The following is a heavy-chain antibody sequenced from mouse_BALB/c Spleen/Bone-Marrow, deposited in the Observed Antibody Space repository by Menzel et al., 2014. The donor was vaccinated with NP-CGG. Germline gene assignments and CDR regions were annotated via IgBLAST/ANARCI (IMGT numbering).Heavy chain of an antibody. V-gene: IGHV1S130*01. J-gene: IGHJ2*01. CDR2: IHPNSGNS. Sequence: QVQLKQSGAELVKPGASVKLSCKSSGYTFTNSWIHWAKQRPGHGPEWIGEIHPNSGNSNYNEIFKGKARLTVDSSSSTAYVDLSSLTSEDSAVYYCSRHHRFAYYFDYWGQGTTLTVSS. D-gene: IGHD3-1*01. CDR3: SRHHRFAYYFDY. CDR1: GYTFTNSW.